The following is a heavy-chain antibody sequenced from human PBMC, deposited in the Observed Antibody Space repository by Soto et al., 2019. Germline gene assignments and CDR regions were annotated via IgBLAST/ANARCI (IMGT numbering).Heavy chain of an antibody. CDR3: ARGYSSSWYASRYYYYYMDV. J-gene: IGHJ6*03. CDR2: IWYDGSKK. D-gene: IGHD6-13*01. V-gene: IGHV3-33*01. CDR1: GFTFSSYG. Sequence: GGSLRLSCAASGFTFSSYGMHWVRQAPGKGLEWVAVIWYDGSKKYYADSGKGRFTISRDKSKNTLYLQMNSLRAEDTAVYYCARGYSSSWYASRYYYYYMDVWGKGTTVTVSS.